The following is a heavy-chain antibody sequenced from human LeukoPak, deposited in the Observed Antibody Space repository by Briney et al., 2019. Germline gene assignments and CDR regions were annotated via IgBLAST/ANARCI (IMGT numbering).Heavy chain of an antibody. J-gene: IGHJ6*03. V-gene: IGHV4-4*02. D-gene: IGHD6-13*01. CDR3: ARGPEQQLGLNYYYYYYMDV. CDR2: IYYSGST. CDR1: GASISSIYW. Sequence: SETLSLTCAVSGASISSIYWWSWVRQPPGKGLEWIGYIYYSGSTNYNPSLKSRVTISVDTSKNQFSLKLSSVTAADTAVYYCARGPEQQLGLNYYYYYYMDVWGKGTTVTISS.